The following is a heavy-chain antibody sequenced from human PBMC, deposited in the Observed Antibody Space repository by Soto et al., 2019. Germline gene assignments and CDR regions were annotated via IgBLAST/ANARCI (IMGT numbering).Heavy chain of an antibody. V-gene: IGHV3-23*01. Sequence: GGSLRLSCAASGFTFSSYAMTWVRQAPGKGLEWVSAISGSGDSIYYADSVKGRFTISRDNSKNTLYLQMSSLRAEDTAVYYCARPPHYYDSSGYNYWGQGTLVTVSS. D-gene: IGHD3-22*01. J-gene: IGHJ4*02. CDR1: GFTFSSYA. CDR3: ARPPHYYDSSGYNY. CDR2: ISGSGDSI.